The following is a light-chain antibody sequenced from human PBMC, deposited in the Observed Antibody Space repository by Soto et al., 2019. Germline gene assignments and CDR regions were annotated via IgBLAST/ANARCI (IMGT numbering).Light chain of an antibody. J-gene: IGKJ2*01. Sequence: EIVLTQSPGTLSLSPGERATLSCRASRSVTSSCLAWYQQRPGQAPRLLMHGASSRATGIPDRFSGSGSGTDFTLIISCLEPEDCAVYYCQQYGAFPYTFGQGTKLGIK. CDR1: RSVTSSC. CDR2: GAS. V-gene: IGKV3-20*01. CDR3: QQYGAFPYT.